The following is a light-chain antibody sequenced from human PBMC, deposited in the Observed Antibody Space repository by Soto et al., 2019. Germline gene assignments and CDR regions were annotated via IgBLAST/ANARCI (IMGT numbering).Light chain of an antibody. J-gene: IGKJ1*01. CDR1: QSISSW. CDR2: DAS. CDR3: QQYETFSGT. V-gene: IGKV1-5*01. Sequence: DIQMTQSPSTHSATAGDTVTITCRASQSISSWLAWYQHKPGKAPKLLIYDASALPRGVPSRFSGSGSGTKFTLTIASLQPDDFATYYCQQYETFSGTFGPGTKVDI.